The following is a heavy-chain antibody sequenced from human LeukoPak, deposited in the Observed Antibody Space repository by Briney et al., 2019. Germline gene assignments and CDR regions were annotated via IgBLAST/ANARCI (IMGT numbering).Heavy chain of an antibody. CDR3: ARDPVGATTPDC. CDR1: GFXFSSYG. Sequence: GGSLRLSCAPSGFXFSSYGMHWVRQAPGKGLEWVAVIWYDVNHKYYADSVKGRFIISRDNAKNSLYLQMNSLRAEDTAVYYCARDPVGATTPDCWGQGALVTVSS. J-gene: IGHJ4*02. V-gene: IGHV3-33*01. D-gene: IGHD1-26*01. CDR2: IWYDVNHK.